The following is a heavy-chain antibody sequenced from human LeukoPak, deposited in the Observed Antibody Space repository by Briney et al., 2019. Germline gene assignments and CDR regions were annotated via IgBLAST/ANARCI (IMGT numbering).Heavy chain of an antibody. CDR1: GFTVSSKY. CDR2: IYSGGST. J-gene: IGHJ4*02. D-gene: IGHD6-19*01. Sequence: PGGSLRLSCAASGFTVSSKYMSWVRQAPGKGLEWVSVIYSGGSTYYADSVKGRFTISRDNSKNTLYLQMNSLRAEDTAVYYCAGSHRQIAVAGTMAFGYWGRGTLVTVSS. V-gene: IGHV3-53*01. CDR3: AGSHRQIAVAGTMAFGY.